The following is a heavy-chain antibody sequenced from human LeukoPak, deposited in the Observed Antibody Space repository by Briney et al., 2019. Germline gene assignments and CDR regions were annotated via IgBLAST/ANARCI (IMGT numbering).Heavy chain of an antibody. CDR2: IYTSGST. J-gene: IGHJ5*02. Sequence: SETLSLTCTVSGGSISSYYWNWIRQPAGKGLEWIGRIYTSGSTNYNPSLKSRVTISYTSKNRFSLKLNSVTAADTAVYYCARVDGSCSGGSCPSGNWFDPWGQGTLVTVSS. V-gene: IGHV4-4*07. D-gene: IGHD2-15*01. CDR3: ARVDGSCSGGSCPSGNWFDP. CDR1: GGSISSYY.